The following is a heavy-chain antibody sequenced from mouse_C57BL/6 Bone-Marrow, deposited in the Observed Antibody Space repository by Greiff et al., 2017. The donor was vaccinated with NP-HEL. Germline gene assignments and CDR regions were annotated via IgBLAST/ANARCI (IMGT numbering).Heavy chain of an antibody. Sequence: VQLQQSGAELVKPGASVKISCKASGYAFSSYWMNWVKQRPGKGLEWIGQIYPGDGDTNYNGKFKGKATLTADKSSSTAYMQLSSLTSEDSAVYFCARSEITTVVDYWGQGTTLTVSS. CDR2: IYPGDGDT. D-gene: IGHD1-1*01. J-gene: IGHJ2*01. CDR3: ARSEITTVVDY. CDR1: GYAFSSYW. V-gene: IGHV1-80*01.